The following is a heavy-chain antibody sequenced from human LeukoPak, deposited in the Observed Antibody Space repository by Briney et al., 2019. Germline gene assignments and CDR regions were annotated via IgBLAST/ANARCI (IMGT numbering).Heavy chain of an antibody. CDR3: AKDQDYYGSSGYYNYYYYGMDV. CDR1: GFTFSSYG. D-gene: IGHD3-22*01. Sequence: GGSLRLSCAASGFTFSSYGMHWVRQAPGEGLEWVAVISYDGSNKYYADSVKGRFTISRDNSKNTLYLQMNSLRAEDTAVYYCAKDQDYYGSSGYYNYYYYGMDVWGQGTTVTVSS. V-gene: IGHV3-30*18. CDR2: ISYDGSNK. J-gene: IGHJ6*02.